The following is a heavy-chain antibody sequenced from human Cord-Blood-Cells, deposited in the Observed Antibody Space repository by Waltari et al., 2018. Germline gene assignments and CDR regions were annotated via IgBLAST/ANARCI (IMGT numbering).Heavy chain of an antibody. CDR2: NNPNSGGT. CDR1: GYTFTGDY. J-gene: IGHJ3*02. CDR3: ASYGDTGDAFDI. Sequence: QVQLVQSGAEVTKPGASVKVSCKASGYTFTGDYTHWVRQAPGQGLEWMGRNNPNSGGTNYAQKFQGMVTMTRDTSISTAYMELSRLRSDDTAVYYCASYGDTGDAFDIWGQGTMVTVSS. V-gene: IGHV1-2*06. D-gene: IGHD7-27*01.